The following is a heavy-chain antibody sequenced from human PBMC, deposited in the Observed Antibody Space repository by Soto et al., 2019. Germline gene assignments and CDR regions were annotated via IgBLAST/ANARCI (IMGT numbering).Heavy chain of an antibody. CDR2: IDPSDSRT. J-gene: IGHJ6*02. D-gene: IGHD2-8*01. V-gene: IGHV5-10-1*01. Sequence: PGESLKISCEASGYMFPIYHISWVRQMPGKGLEWVGKIDPSDSRTMYRPSSRARITISVDKSINTAYLEWGRLKASDTAMYYCARHDSNGDLDVWGQGTTVTVSS. CDR1: GYMFPIYH. CDR3: ARHDSNGDLDV.